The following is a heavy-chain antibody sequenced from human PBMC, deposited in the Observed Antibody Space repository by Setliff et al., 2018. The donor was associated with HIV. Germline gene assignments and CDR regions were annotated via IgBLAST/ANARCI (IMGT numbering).Heavy chain of an antibody. CDR2: INHSGST. Sequence: PSETLSLTCDVSGDSIISGNFFWSWIRQSPGKGLEWIGEINHSGSTHYNPPLKSRATISVDTSKNQFSLRLNSATAADTAVYYCARGATLLPGYSDRWEYFYMDVWGKGTTVTVSS. CDR1: GDSIISGNFF. V-gene: IGHV4-30-4*01. J-gene: IGHJ6*03. CDR3: ARGATLLPGYSDRWEYFYMDV. D-gene: IGHD5-12*01.